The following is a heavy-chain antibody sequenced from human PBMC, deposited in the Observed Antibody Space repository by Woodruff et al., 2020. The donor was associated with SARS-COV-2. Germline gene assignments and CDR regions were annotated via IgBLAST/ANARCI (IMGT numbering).Heavy chain of an antibody. CDR2: ISHDASNT. V-gene: IGHV3-30*14. CDR3: ARVRSGWALWSFLDS. J-gene: IGHJ4*02. D-gene: IGHD6-19*01. Sequence: HWVRQTPGKGLEWMAEISHDASNTNYADSVKGRFTISRDNSRNTLYLQMNSLRAEDTAVYYCARVRSGWALWSFLDSWGQ.